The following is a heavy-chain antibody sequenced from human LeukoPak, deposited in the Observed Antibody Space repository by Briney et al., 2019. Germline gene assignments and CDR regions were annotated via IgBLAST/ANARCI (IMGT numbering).Heavy chain of an antibody. CDR3: ASVPSSSWYAFDY. V-gene: IGHV4-34*01. Sequence: SETLSLTCAVYGGSFSGYYWSWIRQPPGKGLEWIGEINHSGSTNHNPSLKSRVTISVDTSKNQFSLKLSSVTAADTAVYYCASVPSSSWYAFDYWGQGTLVTVSS. D-gene: IGHD6-13*01. J-gene: IGHJ4*02. CDR1: GGSFSGYY. CDR2: INHSGST.